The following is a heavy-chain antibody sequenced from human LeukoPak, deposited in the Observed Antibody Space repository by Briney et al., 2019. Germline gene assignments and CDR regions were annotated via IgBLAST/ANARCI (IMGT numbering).Heavy chain of an antibody. V-gene: IGHV1-2*06. CDR2: INPNSGGT. D-gene: IGHD2-15*01. CDR3: LIGCSGGSCYEQPDY. Sequence: ASVKVSCKASGYTFTVYYMHWGRQAPGQGLEWMGRINPNSGGTNYEQKFQGRVTLTRDTSISTAYMELSRLRSDDTAVYSCLIGCSGGSCYEQPDYWGQGTLVTVSS. CDR1: GYTFTVYY. J-gene: IGHJ4*02.